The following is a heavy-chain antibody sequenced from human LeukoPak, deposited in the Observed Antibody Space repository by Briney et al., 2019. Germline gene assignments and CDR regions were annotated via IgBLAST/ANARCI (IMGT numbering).Heavy chain of an antibody. Sequence: SETLSLTCAVYGGSFSGYYWSWIRQPPGKGLEWIGSIYYSGSTYYNPSLKSRVTISVDTSKNQFSLKLSSVTAADTAVYYCARSGYSSSLGYWGQGTLVTVSS. V-gene: IGHV4-34*01. CDR2: IYYSGST. CDR1: GGSFSGYY. J-gene: IGHJ4*02. D-gene: IGHD6-13*01. CDR3: ARSGYSSSLGY.